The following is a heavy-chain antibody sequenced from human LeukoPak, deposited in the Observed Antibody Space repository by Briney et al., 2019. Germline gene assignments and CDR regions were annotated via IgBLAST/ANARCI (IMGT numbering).Heavy chain of an antibody. Sequence: ASVNVSCKVSGYTLTEISMHWERQAPGQGLEWMGGLNPEDVETIYARSLQGQLTVTDDTSTDTAYMELSSLRAEDTAMYYCATEIVGYGDVHYFDSWGQGTLVTVSS. J-gene: IGHJ4*02. CDR3: ATEIVGYGDVHYFDS. D-gene: IGHD4-17*01. CDR1: GYTLTEIS. V-gene: IGHV1-24*01. CDR2: LNPEDVET.